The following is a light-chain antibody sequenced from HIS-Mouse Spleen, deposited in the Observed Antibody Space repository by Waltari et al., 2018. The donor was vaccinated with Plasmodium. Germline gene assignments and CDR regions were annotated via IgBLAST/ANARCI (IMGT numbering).Light chain of an antibody. CDR2: WAS. CDR3: QQYYSTPFT. V-gene: IGKV4-1*01. J-gene: IGKJ3*01. CDR1: QSVLYSSNNKNY. Sequence: DIVMTQSPDSLAVSLGERATINCKSSQSVLYSSNNKNYLAWYHQKPGQPPKLLIYWASTRESGVPDRFSGSGSGTDVTLTISSLQAEDVAVYYCQQYYSTPFTFGPGTKVDIK.